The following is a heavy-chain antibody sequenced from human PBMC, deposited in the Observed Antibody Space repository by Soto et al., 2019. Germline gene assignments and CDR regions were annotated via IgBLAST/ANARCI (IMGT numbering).Heavy chain of an antibody. V-gene: IGHV4-61*01. CDR3: ANSGYYEYFQH. Sequence: QVQLQESGPGLVKPSETLSLSCTVSGGSVSSNSDYWSWIRQPPGKGLEWIAYIYSSGSTNYNPSFKSRVTTSVDTSKHQFSLKLRSVTAADTAVYYCANSGYYEYFQHWGQGTLVTVSS. D-gene: IGHD3-22*01. J-gene: IGHJ1*01. CDR2: IYSSGST. CDR1: GGSVSSNSDY.